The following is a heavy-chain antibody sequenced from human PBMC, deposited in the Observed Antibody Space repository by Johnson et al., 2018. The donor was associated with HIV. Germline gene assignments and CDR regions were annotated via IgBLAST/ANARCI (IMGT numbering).Heavy chain of an antibody. CDR2: INSDGSST. V-gene: IGHV3-74*01. Sequence: VQLVESGGGVVQPGRSLRLSCAASGFTFSSYGMHWVRQAPGKGLVWVSRINSDGSSTTYADSVKGRFTISRDNAKNTLFLQMNSLRAEDTAVYYCARDASYYGSANDAFDIWGQGTMVTVSS. J-gene: IGHJ3*02. CDR3: ARDASYYGSANDAFDI. D-gene: IGHD3-10*01. CDR1: GFTFSSYG.